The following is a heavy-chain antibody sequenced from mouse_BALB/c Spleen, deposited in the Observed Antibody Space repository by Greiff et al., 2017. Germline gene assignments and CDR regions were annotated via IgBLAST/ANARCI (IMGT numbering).Heavy chain of an antibody. CDR2: ISYSGST. CDR3: ARDGNYPYYYAMDY. V-gene: IGHV3-2*02. D-gene: IGHD2-1*01. CDR1: GYSITSDYA. Sequence: EVKLQESGPGLVKPSQSLSLTCTVTGYSITSDYAWNWIRQFPGNKLEWMGYISYSGSTSYNPSLKSRISITRDTSKNQFFLQLNSVTTEDTATYYCARDGNYPYYYAMDYWGQGTSVTVSS. J-gene: IGHJ4*01.